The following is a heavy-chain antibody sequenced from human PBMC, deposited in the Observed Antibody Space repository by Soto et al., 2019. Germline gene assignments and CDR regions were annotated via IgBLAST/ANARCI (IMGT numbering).Heavy chain of an antibody. CDR1: GFGFSFSNYY. V-gene: IGHV3-11*04. Sequence: GGSLRLSCAASGFGFSFSNYYMNWIRQAPGKGLEWVASISSSGHMTFYAPSVNGRFTISRDNGQNSLYLQMNSLRAEDTGVYFCAGTYGSADSWGPGTLVTVSS. D-gene: IGHD3-10*01. J-gene: IGHJ5*01. CDR2: ISSSGHMT. CDR3: AGTYGSADS.